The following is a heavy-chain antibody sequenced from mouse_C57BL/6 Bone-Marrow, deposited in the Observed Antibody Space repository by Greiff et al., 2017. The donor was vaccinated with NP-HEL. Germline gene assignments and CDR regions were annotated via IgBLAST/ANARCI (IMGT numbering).Heavy chain of an antibody. Sequence: QVQLQQSGAELAKPGASVKLSCKASGYTFTSYWMHWVKQRPGQGLEWIGYINPSSGYTKYNQKFKDKATLTADKSSSTAYMQLSSLTYEYSAVYYCATSRSYYGSCYYAMDYWGQGTSVTVSS. D-gene: IGHD1-1*01. V-gene: IGHV1-7*01. CDR3: ATSRSYYGSCYYAMDY. CDR2: INPSSGYT. J-gene: IGHJ4*01. CDR1: GYTFTSYW.